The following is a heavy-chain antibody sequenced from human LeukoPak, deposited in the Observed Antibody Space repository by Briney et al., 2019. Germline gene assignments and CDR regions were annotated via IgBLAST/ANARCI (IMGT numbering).Heavy chain of an antibody. J-gene: IGHJ5*02. V-gene: IGHV4-39*01. Sequence: SETLSLTCTVSGGTIRTSSYYWGWIRQPPGKGLEWIGSIYYSGSTYSNPSLKSRVTISVDTSKNQFSLKLSSVTAADTAVYYCARLVGCSSTSCYVIGWFDPWGQGTLVTVSS. CDR3: ARLVGCSSTSCYVIGWFDP. CDR1: GGTIRTSSYY. CDR2: IYYSGST. D-gene: IGHD2-2*01.